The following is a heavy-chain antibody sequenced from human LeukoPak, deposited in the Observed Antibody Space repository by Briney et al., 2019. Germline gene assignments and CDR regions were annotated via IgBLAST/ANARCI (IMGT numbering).Heavy chain of an antibody. D-gene: IGHD5-18*01. Sequence: GGSLRLSCAASGFIFSDSPMHWVRQASGKGLEWVGRIRSKANNYATAYAASVQGRFTISRDNSKNTLYLQMGSLRAEDMAVYYCARGGIQLWCFDYWGQGTLVTVSS. J-gene: IGHJ4*02. CDR1: GFIFSDSP. V-gene: IGHV3-73*01. CDR3: ARGGIQLWCFDY. CDR2: IRSKANNYAT.